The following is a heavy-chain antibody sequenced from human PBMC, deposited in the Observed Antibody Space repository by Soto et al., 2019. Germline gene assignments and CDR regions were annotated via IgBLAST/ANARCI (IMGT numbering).Heavy chain of an antibody. V-gene: IGHV3-48*02. CDR2: ISSSSSTI. J-gene: IGHJ4*02. CDR1: GFTFSSYS. D-gene: IGHD3-3*01. Sequence: EVQLVESGGGLVQPGGSLRLSCAASGFTFSSYSMNWVRQAPWKGLEWVSYISSSSSTIYYADSVKGRITISRDNAKNSLYLQMNSLIDEDTAVYYCAREDDFWLSDYWGQGTLVTVSS. CDR3: AREDDFWLSDY.